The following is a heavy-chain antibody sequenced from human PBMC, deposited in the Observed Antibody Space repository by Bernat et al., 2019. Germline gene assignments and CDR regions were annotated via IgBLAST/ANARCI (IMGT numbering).Heavy chain of an antibody. V-gene: IGHV3-30-3*01. Sequence: QVQLVESGGGVVQPGRSLRLSCAASGFTFSSYAIHWVRQAPGKGLEWVAVISYDGSNKYYADSVKGRFTISRDNSKNTLYLKMNSLRAEDTAVYYCARDSSGSGNWYFDLWGRGTLVTVSS. D-gene: IGHD6-19*01. J-gene: IGHJ2*01. CDR1: GFTFSSYA. CDR2: ISYDGSNK. CDR3: ARDSSGSGNWYFDL.